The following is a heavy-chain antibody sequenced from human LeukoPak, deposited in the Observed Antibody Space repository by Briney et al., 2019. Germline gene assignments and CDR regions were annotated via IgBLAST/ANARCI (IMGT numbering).Heavy chain of an antibody. D-gene: IGHD6-13*01. CDR2: ISSSSSTI. CDR1: GFTFSSYS. V-gene: IGHV3-48*04. J-gene: IGHJ4*02. Sequence: GGSLRLSCAASGFTFSSYSMNWVRQAPGKGLEWVSYISSSSSTIYYADSVKGRFTISRDNAKNSLYLQMNSLRAEDTALYYCAKVKFVAAAGSPFDYWGQGTLVTVSS. CDR3: AKVKFVAAAGSPFDY.